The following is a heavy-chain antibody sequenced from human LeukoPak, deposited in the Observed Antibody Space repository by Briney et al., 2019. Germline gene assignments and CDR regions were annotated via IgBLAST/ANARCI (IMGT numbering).Heavy chain of an antibody. CDR2: IIPIFGTA. Sequence: SVKVSCKASGGTFSSYAISWVRQAPGRGLEWMGGIIPIFGTANYAQKFQGRVTITADESTSTAYMELSSLRSEDTAVYYCARDTYYGSREGGMDVWGKGTTVTVSS. J-gene: IGHJ6*04. CDR1: GGTFSSYA. V-gene: IGHV1-69*13. CDR3: ARDTYYGSREGGMDV. D-gene: IGHD3-10*01.